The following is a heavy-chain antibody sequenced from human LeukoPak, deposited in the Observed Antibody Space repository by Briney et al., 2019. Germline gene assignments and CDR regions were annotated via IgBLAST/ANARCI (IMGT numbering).Heavy chain of an antibody. CDR3: ARRDYRKYGPFDY. CDR2: IYYSGIT. D-gene: IGHD4-11*01. CDR1: GGSISSSSYY. Sequence: SETLSLTCTVSGGSISSSSYYWAWIRQSPGKGLEWIGSIYYSGITYYNPSLKSRLTTSVDTSKNQFSLKLSSVTAADTTVYYCARRDYRKYGPFDYWGQGTLVTVSS. J-gene: IGHJ4*02. V-gene: IGHV4-39*01.